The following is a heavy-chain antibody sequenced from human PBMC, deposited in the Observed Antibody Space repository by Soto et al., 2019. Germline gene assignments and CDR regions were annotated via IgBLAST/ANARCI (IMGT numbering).Heavy chain of an antibody. J-gene: IGHJ3*02. Sequence: QLQLQESGSGLVKPSQTLSLTCAVSGGSISSGGYSWSWIRQPPGKGLEWIGYIYHSGSTYYNPSLKSRVTISVDRSKNQFSLKLSSVTAADTAVYYCARNYYDSREDAFDIWGQGTMVTVSS. CDR2: IYHSGST. CDR1: GGSISSGGYS. D-gene: IGHD3-22*01. V-gene: IGHV4-30-2*01. CDR3: ARNYYDSREDAFDI.